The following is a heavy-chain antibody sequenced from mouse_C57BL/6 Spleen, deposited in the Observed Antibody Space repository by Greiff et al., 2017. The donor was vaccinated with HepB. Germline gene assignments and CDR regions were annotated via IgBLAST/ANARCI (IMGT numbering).Heavy chain of an antibody. Sequence: EVQLQQSGPELVKPGASVKISCKASGYTFTDYYMNWVKQSHGKSLEWIGDINPNNGGTSYNQKFKGKATLTVDKSSSPAYMELRSLTSEDSAVYYCARVSSGLDYWGQGTTLTVSS. CDR1: GYTFTDYY. CDR2: INPNNGGT. J-gene: IGHJ2*01. CDR3: ARVSSGLDY. V-gene: IGHV1-26*01. D-gene: IGHD3-2*02.